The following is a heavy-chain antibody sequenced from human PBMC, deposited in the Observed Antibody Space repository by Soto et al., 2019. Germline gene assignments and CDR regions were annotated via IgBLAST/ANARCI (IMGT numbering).Heavy chain of an antibody. V-gene: IGHV3-30-3*01. CDR2: ISFDGTKK. CDR3: AREEDYGYRYINYGLDV. D-gene: IGHD4-17*01. CDR1: GFTFNIYA. J-gene: IGHJ6*02. Sequence: GSLRLSCAASGFTFNIYALHWVRQAPGKGLEWVAVISFDGTKKYYIDSVKGRFTISRDNLKNTLYLQMNKLRVEDAALYFCAREEDYGYRYINYGLDVWGQGTTVTGSS.